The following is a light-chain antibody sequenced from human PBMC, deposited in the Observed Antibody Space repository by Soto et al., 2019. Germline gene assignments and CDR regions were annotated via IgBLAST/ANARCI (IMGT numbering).Light chain of an antibody. J-gene: IGKJ1*01. CDR3: QKYDTVPWA. V-gene: IGKV1-27*01. CDR2: AAS. CDR1: QGINKY. Sequence: DIQMTQSPSSLSASLGDRVTITCRASQGINKYVAWYQQKPGKVPKLLIYAASSLQTGVPSRFIGSGSGTDFTLTISSLQPEDVATYYCQKYDTVPWAFGQGTKVDIK.